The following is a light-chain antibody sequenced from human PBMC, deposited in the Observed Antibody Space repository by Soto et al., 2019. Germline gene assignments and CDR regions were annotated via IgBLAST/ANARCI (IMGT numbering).Light chain of an antibody. Sequence: EIFLTQSPDTLSLSPGERATLSCRASQSVSNNYLAWYQQKPGQAPRLLIYGASNRATGIPDRLSGSGSGTDFTLTISRLEPEDFAVYYCQQYGSSGTFGQGTKVDIK. CDR1: QSVSNNY. V-gene: IGKV3-20*01. CDR2: GAS. J-gene: IGKJ1*01. CDR3: QQYGSSGT.